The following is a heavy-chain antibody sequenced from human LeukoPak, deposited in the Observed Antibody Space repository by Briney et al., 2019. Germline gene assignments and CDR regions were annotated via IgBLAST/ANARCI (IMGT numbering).Heavy chain of an antibody. V-gene: IGHV1-3*01. D-gene: IGHD6-13*01. CDR1: GYTFTSYA. Sequence: GASVKVSCKASGYTFTSYAMHWVRQAPGQRLEWMGWINAGNGNTKYSQKFQGRVTITADESTSTAYMELSSLRSEDTAVYYCAREPSSSWSHGGYSGYMDVWGKGTTVTVSS. J-gene: IGHJ6*03. CDR3: AREPSSSWSHGGYSGYMDV. CDR2: INAGNGNT.